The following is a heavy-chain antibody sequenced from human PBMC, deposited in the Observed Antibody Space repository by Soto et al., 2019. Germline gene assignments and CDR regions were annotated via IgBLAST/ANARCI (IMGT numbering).Heavy chain of an antibody. D-gene: IGHD2-8*01. CDR1: GYTFTGYY. J-gene: IGHJ6*02. Sequence: ASVKVSCKASGYTFTGYYMHWVRQARGQGREWMGWINPNSGGTNYAQKFQGRVTMTRDTSISTAYMELSRLRSDDTAVYYCARARAYCTNGVCSQGGMDVWGQGTTVTVSS. CDR2: INPNSGGT. V-gene: IGHV1-2*02. CDR3: ARARAYCTNGVCSQGGMDV.